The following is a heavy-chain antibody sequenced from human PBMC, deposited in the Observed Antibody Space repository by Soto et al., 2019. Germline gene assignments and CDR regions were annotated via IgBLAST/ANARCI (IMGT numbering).Heavy chain of an antibody. CDR3: ARGYSSSWSEGFDP. J-gene: IGHJ5*02. CDR2: ISYDGSNK. D-gene: IGHD6-13*01. CDR1: GFTFSSSG. V-gene: IGHV3-30*03. Sequence: GSLRLSCAASGFTFSSSGMHWVRQAPGKGLEWVAVISYDGSNKYYADSVKGRFTISRDNSKNTLYLQMNSLRAEDTAVYYCARGYSSSWSEGFDPWGQGTLVTVSS.